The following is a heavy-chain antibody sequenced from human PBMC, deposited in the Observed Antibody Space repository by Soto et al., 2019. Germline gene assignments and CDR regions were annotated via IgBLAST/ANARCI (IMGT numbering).Heavy chain of an antibody. CDR1: GFIVSNYD. CDR3: AKQRNCYNTDD. V-gene: IGHV3-23*01. D-gene: IGHD2-21*01. Sequence: PXVSLRLSCAASGFIVSNYDMNWVRQAPGKGLEWVSGISDSGVGSYNADSVRGRSITSKDNSKNTLHLKMNSLGAEDTVVYSGAKQRNCYNTDDWGQGTLVTVSS. CDR2: ISDSGVGS. J-gene: IGHJ4*02.